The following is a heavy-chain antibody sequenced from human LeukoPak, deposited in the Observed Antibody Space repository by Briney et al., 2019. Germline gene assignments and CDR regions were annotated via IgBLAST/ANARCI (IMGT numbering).Heavy chain of an antibody. CDR2: INHSGST. D-gene: IGHD3-3*01. CDR3: ARGLTIFGVVHFDY. CDR1: GGSFSGYY. Sequence: PSETLSLTCAVYGGSFSGYYWSWIRQPPGKGLEWIGEINHSGSTNYNPSLKSRVTISVDTSKNQFSLKLTSVTAADTAVYYCARGLTIFGVVHFDYWGQGTLVTVSS. J-gene: IGHJ4*02. V-gene: IGHV4-34*01.